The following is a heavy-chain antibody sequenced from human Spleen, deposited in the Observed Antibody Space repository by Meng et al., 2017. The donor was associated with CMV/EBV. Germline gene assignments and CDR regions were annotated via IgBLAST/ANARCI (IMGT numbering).Heavy chain of an antibody. D-gene: IGHD3-3*01. J-gene: IGHJ5*02. CDR1: GYTFTKFY. CDR3: ARQVYNTSALGGWFDP. CDR2: INPVSGGT. V-gene: IGHV1-2*02. Sequence: SGYTFTKFYMHWVRQAPGQGLEWMGWINPVSGGTSYAQRFQGRVTLTRDTSTTTAYMDLSSLRADDTAVYYCARQVYNTSALGGWFDPWGQGTLVTVSS.